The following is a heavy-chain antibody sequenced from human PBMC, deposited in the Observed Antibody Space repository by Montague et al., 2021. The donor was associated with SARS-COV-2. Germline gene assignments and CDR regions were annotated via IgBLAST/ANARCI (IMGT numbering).Heavy chain of an antibody. CDR1: GDSISSGYFY. CDR3: ARHLAISGPAAVSDY. D-gene: IGHD2-2*01. Sequence: SETLSLTCTVSGDSISSGYFYWGWVRQPPGKGLEWVGTIDYSGITYYXPSLKSRVTISVDTSRNQFSLKLSSVTAADTAIYYCARHLAISGPAAVSDYWGQGTLVTVSS. J-gene: IGHJ4*02. CDR2: IDYSGIT. V-gene: IGHV4-39*01.